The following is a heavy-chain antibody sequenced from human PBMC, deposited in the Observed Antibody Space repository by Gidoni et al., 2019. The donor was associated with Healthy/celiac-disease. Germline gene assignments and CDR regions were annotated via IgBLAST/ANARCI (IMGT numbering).Heavy chain of an antibody. CDR3: ARSKGYSSGWYSDY. D-gene: IGHD6-19*01. CDR1: GCSISSSTW. J-gene: IGHJ4*02. Sequence: QVQLQESGPGLVKPSGTLSLTCAVSGCSISSSTWWSWVRQPPGKGMEWIGEIYHSGSTNYNPSLKSRVTISVDKSKNQFSLKLSSVTAADTAVYYCARSKGYSSGWYSDYWGQGTLVTVSS. V-gene: IGHV4-4*02. CDR2: IYHSGST.